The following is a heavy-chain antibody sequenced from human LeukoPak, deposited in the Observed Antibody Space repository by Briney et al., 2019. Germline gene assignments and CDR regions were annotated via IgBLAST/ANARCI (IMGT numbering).Heavy chain of an antibody. Sequence: ASVTVSCKASGYTFTGYYMHWVRQAPGQGLEWMGWINPNNGGTNYAQKFQGRVTMTSDTSISTACMELSRLRSDDTAVYYCVRDPSEVGALWGQGSLVTVSS. CDR3: VRDPSEVGAL. CDR1: GYTFTGYY. CDR2: INPNNGGT. D-gene: IGHD1-26*01. J-gene: IGHJ4*02. V-gene: IGHV1-2*02.